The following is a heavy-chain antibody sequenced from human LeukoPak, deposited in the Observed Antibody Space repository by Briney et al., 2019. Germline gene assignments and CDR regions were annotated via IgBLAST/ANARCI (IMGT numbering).Heavy chain of an antibody. CDR3: ARDKQPGDN. Sequence: SETLSLTCAVYGGSFSDYYWTWIRQPPGKGLEWIGEINHRGSTHYNPSLKSRVTISVDTSKKQFSLKLRSVTAADTAVYYCARDKQPGDNWGQGTLVTVSS. CDR1: GGSFSDYY. V-gene: IGHV4-34*01. D-gene: IGHD5-18*01. J-gene: IGHJ4*02. CDR2: INHRGST.